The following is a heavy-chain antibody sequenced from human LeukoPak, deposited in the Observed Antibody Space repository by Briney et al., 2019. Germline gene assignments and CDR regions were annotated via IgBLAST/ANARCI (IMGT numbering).Heavy chain of an antibody. V-gene: IGHV1-24*01. CDR1: GYTLTELS. CDR3: ATAPSPAKYSSSWYYYFDY. J-gene: IGHJ4*02. D-gene: IGHD6-13*01. Sequence: ASVKVSCKVSGYTLTELSMHWVRQAPGKGLEWMGGFDPEDGETIYAQKFQGRVTMTEDTSTDTAYMELSSLRSEDTAVYYCATAPSPAKYSSSWYYYFDYWGQGTLATVSS. CDR2: FDPEDGET.